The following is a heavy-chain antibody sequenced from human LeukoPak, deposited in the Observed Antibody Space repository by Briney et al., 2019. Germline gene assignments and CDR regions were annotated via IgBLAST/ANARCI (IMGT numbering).Heavy chain of an antibody. D-gene: IGHD2-2*01. J-gene: IGHJ6*02. CDR3: ARGHFGKHYAYYYGMDV. CDR2: INHSGST. Sequence: PSETLSLTCAVYGGSFSGYYWSWIRQPPGKGLEWIGEINHSGSTNYNPSLKSRVTISVDTSKNQFSLKRSSVTAADTAVYYCARGHFGKHYAYYYGMDVWGQGTTVTVSS. CDR1: GGSFSGYY. V-gene: IGHV4-34*01.